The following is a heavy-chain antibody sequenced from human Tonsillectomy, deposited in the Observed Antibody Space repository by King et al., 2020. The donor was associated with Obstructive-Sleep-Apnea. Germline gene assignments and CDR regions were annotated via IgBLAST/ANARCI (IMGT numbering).Heavy chain of an antibody. CDR3: AGGRNYYYDSSGYYVERGYYYGMDV. J-gene: IGHJ6*02. V-gene: IGHV4-59*01. D-gene: IGHD3-22*01. CDR1: GGSLSAYY. Sequence: QLQESGPGLVKPSETLSLTCTVSGGSLSAYYWSWIRQPPGKGLEWIVYIYYSGTTNYNPSFKSRVAISVDTSKNQFSLKLSSVTAAETAVYYCAGGRNYYYDSSGYYVERGYYYGMDVWGQGTTVTVSS. CDR2: IYYSGTT.